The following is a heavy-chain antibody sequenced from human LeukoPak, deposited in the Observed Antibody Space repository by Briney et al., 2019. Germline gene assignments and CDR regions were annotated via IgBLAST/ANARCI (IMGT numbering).Heavy chain of an antibody. Sequence: PGGSLRLSCAASGFTCSSNYMSWVRQAPGKGLEWVSVIYSGGSTYYADSVKGRFTISRDNSKNTLYLQMNSLRAEDTAVYYCARALGGSDYWGQGTLVTVSS. D-gene: IGHD2-15*01. J-gene: IGHJ4*02. CDR3: ARALGGSDY. CDR2: IYSGGST. V-gene: IGHV3-53*01. CDR1: GFTCSSNY.